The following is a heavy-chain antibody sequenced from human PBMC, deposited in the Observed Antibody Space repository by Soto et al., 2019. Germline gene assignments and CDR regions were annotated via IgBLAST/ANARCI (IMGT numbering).Heavy chain of an antibody. V-gene: IGHV3-74*01. CDR2: INSDGSST. D-gene: IGHD3-22*01. Sequence: PGGSLRLSCAASGFTFSSYWMHWVRQAPGKGLVWVSRINSDGSSTSYADSVKGRFTISRDNAKNTLYLQMNSLRAEDTAVYYCARDRRETYYYDSSGYYYYYYGMDVWGQGTTVTVSS. CDR3: ARDRRETYYYDSSGYYYYYYGMDV. CDR1: GFTFSSYW. J-gene: IGHJ6*02.